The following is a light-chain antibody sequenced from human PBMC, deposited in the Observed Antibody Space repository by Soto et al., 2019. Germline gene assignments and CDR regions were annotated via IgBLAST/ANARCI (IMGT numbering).Light chain of an antibody. CDR3: NSYTSITTWV. J-gene: IGLJ3*02. V-gene: IGLV2-14*01. CDR2: EVS. Sequence: QSALTQPASVSGSPGQSITISCTGTSSDVGGYNYVSWFQQHPGKAPKLMIYEVSNRPSGVSYRFSGSKSGNTASLTISGLQAEDEADYYCNSYTSITTWVFGGGTNLTVL. CDR1: SSDVGGYNY.